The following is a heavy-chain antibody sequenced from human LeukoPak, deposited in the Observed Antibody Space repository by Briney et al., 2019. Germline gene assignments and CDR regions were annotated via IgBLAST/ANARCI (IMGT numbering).Heavy chain of an antibody. CDR2: IYTSGST. Sequence: SETLSLTCTVSGGSISSYYWSWIRQPAGKGLEWIGRIYTSGSTNYNPSIKSRVTMSVDTSKNQFSLKLSSVTAAHTAVYYCARDMDWLDAFDIWGQGTMVTVSS. J-gene: IGHJ3*02. D-gene: IGHD3/OR15-3a*01. CDR3: ARDMDWLDAFDI. CDR1: GGSISSYY. V-gene: IGHV4-4*07.